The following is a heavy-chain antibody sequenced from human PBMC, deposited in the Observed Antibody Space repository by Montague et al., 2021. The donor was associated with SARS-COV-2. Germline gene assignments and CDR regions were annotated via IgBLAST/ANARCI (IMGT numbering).Heavy chain of an antibody. Sequence: VKPTQTLTLTCTFSGFSLSSRGVGVGWLRQPPGKALEWLALVYWDDDKRYSPSLKSRLTITKDTSRRLVVLTMTNMDPVDTATYYCSLSYCGGDCHSYYQIRNPFDSWGQGTLVTVSS. D-gene: IGHD2-21*02. J-gene: IGHJ4*02. CDR1: GFSLSSRGVG. CDR3: SLSYCGGDCHSYYQIRNPFDS. CDR2: VYWDDDK. V-gene: IGHV2-5*02.